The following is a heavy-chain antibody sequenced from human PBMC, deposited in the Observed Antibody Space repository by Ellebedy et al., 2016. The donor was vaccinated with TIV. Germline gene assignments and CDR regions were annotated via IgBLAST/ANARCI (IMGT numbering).Heavy chain of an antibody. CDR2: ISSTANTI. J-gene: IGHJ6*04. V-gene: IGHV3-48*04. CDR1: GFTFSSYT. Sequence: GESLKISCAASGFTFSSYTMNWVRQAPGKGPEWISYISSTANTIYYADSVKGRFTISRHNAKNSLYLQMNSLRAEDTAVYYCARDPHLDVWGKGTTVTVSS. CDR3: ARDPHLDV.